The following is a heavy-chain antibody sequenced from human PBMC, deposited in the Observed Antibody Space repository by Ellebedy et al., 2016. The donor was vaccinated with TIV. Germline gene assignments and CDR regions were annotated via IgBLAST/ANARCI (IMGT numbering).Heavy chain of an antibody. J-gene: IGHJ4*02. D-gene: IGHD2/OR15-2a*01. Sequence: GESLKISCAASGFTVSSSYMTWVRQAPGKGLEWVSVVYSGGNTYYADSAKGRFTISRDNSKNTLYLQMNSVRVEDTAIYYCAQGKIYFSSFAQWGQGTLVTVSS. CDR1: GFTVSSSY. V-gene: IGHV3-53*01. CDR3: AQGKIYFSSFAQ. CDR2: VYSGGNT.